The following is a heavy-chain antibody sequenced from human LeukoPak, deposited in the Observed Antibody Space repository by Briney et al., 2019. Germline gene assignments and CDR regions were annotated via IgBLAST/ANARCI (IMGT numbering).Heavy chain of an antibody. D-gene: IGHD1-26*01. Sequence: KTSETLSLTCAVSGYSISSGYYWGWIRQPPGKGLEWIGSIYHSGSTYYNPSLKSRVTISVDTSKNQFSLKLSSVTAADTAVYYCARHTKRVGNWFDPWGQGTLVTVSS. CDR1: GYSISSGYY. CDR3: ARHTKRVGNWFDP. J-gene: IGHJ5*02. CDR2: IYHSGST. V-gene: IGHV4-38-2*01.